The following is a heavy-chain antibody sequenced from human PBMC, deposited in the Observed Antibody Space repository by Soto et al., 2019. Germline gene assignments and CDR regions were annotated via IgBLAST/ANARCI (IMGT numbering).Heavy chain of an antibody. CDR1: GFTVSSNY. Sequence: GGSLRLSCAASGFTVSSNYMSWVRQAPGKGLEWVSVIYSGGSTYYADSVKGRFTISRDNSKNTLYLQMNSLRAEDAAVYYCAKSSEDYFDYWGQGTLVTVSS. CDR3: AKSSEDYFDY. J-gene: IGHJ4*02. D-gene: IGHD3-22*01. V-gene: IGHV3-53*01. CDR2: IYSGGST.